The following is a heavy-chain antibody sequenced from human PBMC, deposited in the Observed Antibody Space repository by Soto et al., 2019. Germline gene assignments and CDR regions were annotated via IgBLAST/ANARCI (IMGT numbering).Heavy chain of an antibody. J-gene: IGHJ5*02. Sequence: ASVKVSCKVSGYTLTELSMHWVRQAPGKGLEWMGGFDPEDGETIYAQKFQGGVTMTEDTSTDAAYMELSSLRSEDTAVYYCATDIRAATAPRGFAPWGQGTLVTVSS. CDR3: ATDIRAATAPRGFAP. V-gene: IGHV1-24*01. CDR1: GYTLTELS. D-gene: IGHD6-13*01. CDR2: FDPEDGET.